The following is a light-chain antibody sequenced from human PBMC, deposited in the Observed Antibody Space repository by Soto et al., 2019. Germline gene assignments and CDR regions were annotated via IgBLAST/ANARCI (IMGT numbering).Light chain of an antibody. CDR3: HQDFNLPWT. J-gene: IGKJ1*01. CDR1: QTVSRMY. Sequence: EIVLTQSPVTLSLSPGERATLSCRASQTVSRMYPSWFQQKPGQAPRLLIYGTSTRATGIPVRFSGSGSGTDFTLTISSLQPEDFAGYFCHQDFNLPWTFGQGTKVDIK. CDR2: GTS. V-gene: IGKV3D-7*01.